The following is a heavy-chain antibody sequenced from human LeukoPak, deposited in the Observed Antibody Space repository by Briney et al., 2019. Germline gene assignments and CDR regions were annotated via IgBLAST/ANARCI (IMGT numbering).Heavy chain of an antibody. CDR1: GFTFSGSA. V-gene: IGHV3-73*01. J-gene: IGHJ4*02. D-gene: IGHD4-17*01. CDR3: TSGVTTAGY. Sequence: GGSLRLSCAASGFTFSGSAMHWVRQASGKGLEWVGRIRSKANSYATAYAASVKGRFTISRDDSKNTVYLQMNSLKTEDTAVYYCTSGVTTAGYWGQGTLVTVSS. CDR2: IRSKANSYAT.